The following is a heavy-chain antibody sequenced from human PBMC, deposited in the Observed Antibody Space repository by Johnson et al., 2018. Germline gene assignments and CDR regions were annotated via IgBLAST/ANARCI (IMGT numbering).Heavy chain of an antibody. CDR3: AKDVNSGSYDGTFHH. D-gene: IGHD1-26*01. CDR1: GFTFSSYG. V-gene: IGHV3-30*18. CDR2: ISYDGSNK. Sequence: QVQLVQSGGGVVQPGRSLRLSCAASGFTFSSYGMHWVRPAPGKGLEWVAVISYDGSNKYYADSVKGRFTISRDNSKNTLYLQMNSPSAEDTAVYYCAKDVNSGSYDGTFHHWGQGTLVTVSS. J-gene: IGHJ1*01.